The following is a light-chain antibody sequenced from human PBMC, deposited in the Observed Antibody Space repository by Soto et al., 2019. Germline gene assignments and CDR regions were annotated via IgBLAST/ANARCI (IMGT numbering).Light chain of an antibody. J-gene: IGKJ1*01. CDR1: QSISHW. CDR2: QAS. Sequence: DIQMTQSPSTLSASVGDRVTITCRASQSISHWLAWYQQKPGMAPKLLIAQASYLESGVPSRFSGSGSGTEFTLTISSLQPGDFATYYCQQYYSYSRTFGQATKVEIK. V-gene: IGKV1-5*03. CDR3: QQYYSYSRT.